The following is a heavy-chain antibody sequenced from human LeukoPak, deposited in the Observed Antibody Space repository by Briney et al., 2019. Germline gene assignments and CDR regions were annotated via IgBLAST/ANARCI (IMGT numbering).Heavy chain of an antibody. J-gene: IGHJ4*02. D-gene: IGHD3-10*01. Sequence: GGSLRLSCAASGFTFSSYGMHWVRQAPGKGLEWVAFIRYDGSNKYYADSVKGRFTISRDNSKNTLYLQMNSLRAEDTAVYYCARARSMVRGVINYWGQGTLVTVSS. CDR3: ARARSMVRGVINY. CDR1: GFTFSSYG. CDR2: IRYDGSNK. V-gene: IGHV3-30*02.